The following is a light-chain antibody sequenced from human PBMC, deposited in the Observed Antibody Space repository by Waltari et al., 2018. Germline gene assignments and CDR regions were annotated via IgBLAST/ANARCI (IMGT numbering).Light chain of an antibody. CDR2: DVN. J-gene: IGLJ1*01. CDR3: SSYTTTSTYV. Sequence: QSALTQPASVSGSPGQSIPIPCTGTRSDIGCYYYVFWYQHHPGKAPKLMIFDVNERPSGVSNRFSGSKSGNAASLTISGLQAEDEAHYYCSSYTTTSTYVFGTGTKVTVL. V-gene: IGLV2-14*03. CDR1: RSDIGCYYY.